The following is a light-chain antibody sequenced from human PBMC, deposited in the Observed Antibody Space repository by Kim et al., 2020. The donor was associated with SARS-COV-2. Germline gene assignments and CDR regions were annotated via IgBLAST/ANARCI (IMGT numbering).Light chain of an antibody. V-gene: IGKV3-11*01. CDR3: QQLET. CDR2: DTS. CDR1: QTLSHS. Sequence: IVLTQSPGTLSLTPGERATLSCRASQTLSHSVAWYQQKPGQAPRLLIYDTSNRATGIPARFSGSGSGTDFMLTISGLEPEDFAVYFCQQLETFGPGTKVDIK. J-gene: IGKJ3*01.